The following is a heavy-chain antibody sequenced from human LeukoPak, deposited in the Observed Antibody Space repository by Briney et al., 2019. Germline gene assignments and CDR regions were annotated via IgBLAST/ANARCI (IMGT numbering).Heavy chain of an antibody. V-gene: IGHV1-18*01. CDR3: ARELDIVVVPAAILGY. J-gene: IGHJ4*02. CDR1: GYTFTSYG. CDR2: ISAYNGNT. D-gene: IGHD2-2*02. Sequence: GASVKVSCKASGYTFTSYGISWVRQAPGQGLEWMGWISAYNGNTNYAQKFQGRVTMTRDTSISTAYMELSRLRSDDTAVYYCARELDIVVVPAAILGYWGQGTLVTVSS.